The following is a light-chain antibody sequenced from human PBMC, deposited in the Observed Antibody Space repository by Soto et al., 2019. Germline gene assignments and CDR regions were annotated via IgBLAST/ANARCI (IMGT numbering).Light chain of an antibody. CDR1: QSVSSN. V-gene: IGKV3-15*01. Sequence: EIVMTQSPATLSVSPGVRATLSCRASQSVSSNVAWYQQKPGQAPRLLIYDASTRATGIPARFSGSGSGTEFTLTISSLQSEDFAVYYCKQYNNWPPMAFGQGTKVEIK. J-gene: IGKJ1*01. CDR2: DAS. CDR3: KQYNNWPPMA.